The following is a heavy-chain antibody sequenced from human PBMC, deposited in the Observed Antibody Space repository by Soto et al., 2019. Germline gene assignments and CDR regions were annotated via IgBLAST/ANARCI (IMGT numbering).Heavy chain of an antibody. J-gene: IGHJ5*02. Sequence: QVQLVESGGGVVQSGRSLRLSCAASGFTFSSYAMHWVRQAPGKGLEWVATISYDGSNKYYADSVKGRFTISRDYSKNTRYLQMTSLRPEDTAVDYCAREGAGDWFDPWGQGTLVTVSS. D-gene: IGHD3-10*01. CDR3: AREGAGDWFDP. CDR2: ISYDGSNK. V-gene: IGHV3-30-3*01. CDR1: GFTFSSYA.